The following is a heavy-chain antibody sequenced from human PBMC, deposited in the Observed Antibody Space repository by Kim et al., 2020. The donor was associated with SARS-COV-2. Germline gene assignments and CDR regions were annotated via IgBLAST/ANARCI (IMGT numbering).Heavy chain of an antibody. CDR2: IYYSGST. V-gene: IGHV4-61*01. Sequence: SETLSLTCTVSGGSVSSGSYYWSWIRQPPGKGLEWIGYIYYSGSTNYNPSLKSRVTISVDTSKNQFSLKLSSVTAADTAVYYCARDSSPSGVVTHYYYYGMDVWGQGTTVTVSS. CDR3: ARDSSPSGVVTHYYYYGMDV. CDR1: GGSVSSGSYY. D-gene: IGHD3-3*01. J-gene: IGHJ6*02.